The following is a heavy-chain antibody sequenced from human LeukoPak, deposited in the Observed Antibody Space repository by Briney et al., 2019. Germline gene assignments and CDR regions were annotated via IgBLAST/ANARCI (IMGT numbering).Heavy chain of an antibody. V-gene: IGHV1-2*02. J-gene: IGHJ5*02. CDR3: AKDPPNIYNNGSDP. D-gene: IGHD2/OR15-2a*01. Sequence: GASVKVSCKASGYTFTGYYMHWVRQAPGQGLEWMGWINPNSGGTNYAQKFQGRVTMTRDTSSSTAYMELSRLRSDDTAVYYCAKDPPNIYNNGSDPWGQETLLTFSS. CDR1: GYTFTGYY. CDR2: INPNSGGT.